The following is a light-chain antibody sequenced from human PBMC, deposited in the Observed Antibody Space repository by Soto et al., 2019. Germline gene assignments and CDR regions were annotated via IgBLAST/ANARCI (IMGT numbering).Light chain of an antibody. CDR3: QSYDSSLSGYVV. Sequence: QSVLTQPPSVSGAPGQRVTISCTGSSSNIGAGYDVHWYQQLPGTAPKLLIYGNSNRPSGVPDRFSGSKSGTSASLAITGLQAEDEADHYWQSYDSSLSGYVVFGGGTKLPVL. CDR2: GNS. J-gene: IGLJ2*01. CDR1: SSNIGAGYD. V-gene: IGLV1-40*01.